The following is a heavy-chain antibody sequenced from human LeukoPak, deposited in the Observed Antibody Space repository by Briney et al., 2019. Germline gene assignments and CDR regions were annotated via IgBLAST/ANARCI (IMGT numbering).Heavy chain of an antibody. CDR1: GGTFSSYA. CDR3: ARMCPDIVVVPAAAPSYWFDP. Sequence: SVKVSCKASGGTFSSYAISWVLQAPGQGLEWMVRIIPIFCIANYAQRFQGRVTITADQSTSTAYMELSSLRSEDTAVYYCARMCPDIVVVPAAAPSYWFDPWGQGTLVTVSS. CDR2: IIPIFCIA. J-gene: IGHJ5*02. V-gene: IGHV1-69*04. D-gene: IGHD2-2*01.